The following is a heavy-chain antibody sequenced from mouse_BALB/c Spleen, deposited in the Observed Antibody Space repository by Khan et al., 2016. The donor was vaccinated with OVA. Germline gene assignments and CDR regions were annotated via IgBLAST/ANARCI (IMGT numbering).Heavy chain of an antibody. CDR3: ARSGGNFHWYFDV. V-gene: IGHV5-17*02. J-gene: IGHJ1*01. D-gene: IGHD2-1*01. CDR1: GFTFSSFG. CDR2: ISSGSSTI. Sequence: EVELVESGGGLVQPGGSRKLSCAASGFTFSSFGMHWVRQAPKKGLAWVAYISSGSSTIYYVDTVKGRFTISRDNPKNTLFLQMTSLRSEDTAMHYCARSGGNFHWYFDVWGAGTSVTVSS.